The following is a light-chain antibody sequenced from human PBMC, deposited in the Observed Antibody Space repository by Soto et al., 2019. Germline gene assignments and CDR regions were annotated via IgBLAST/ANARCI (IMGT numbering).Light chain of an antibody. CDR1: HNDIGTYDY. CDR3: SSFTSNRIYV. Sequence: QSVRTQPTSVFGSPGHSITISCNGNHNDIGTYDYVSWYQQHPGRAPRLLIHGVTTRPSGISGRFSASKSGLTASLTISGLKPEDEADYYCSSFTSNRIYVFGPGTKV. J-gene: IGLJ1*01. V-gene: IGLV2-14*03. CDR2: GVT.